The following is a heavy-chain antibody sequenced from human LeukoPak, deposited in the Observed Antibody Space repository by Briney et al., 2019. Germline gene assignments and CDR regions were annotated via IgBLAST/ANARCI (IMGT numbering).Heavy chain of an antibody. CDR3: ARVRIGYSSSWPNLFDP. CDR2: IYYSGSI. J-gene: IGHJ5*02. Sequence: SETLSLTCTVSGGSISSSSYYWGWIRQPPGKGLEWIGCIYYSGSIYYNPSLKSRVTISVDTSKNQFYLKLSPVTAADTGVYYCARVRIGYSSSWPNLFDPWAQGTLVTVSS. D-gene: IGHD6-13*01. V-gene: IGHV4-39*07. CDR1: GGSISSSSYY.